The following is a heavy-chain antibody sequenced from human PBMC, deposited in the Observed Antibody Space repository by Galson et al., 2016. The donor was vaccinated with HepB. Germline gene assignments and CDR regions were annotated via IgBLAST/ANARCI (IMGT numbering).Heavy chain of an antibody. CDR2: ISGSGDTA. D-gene: IGHD1-14*01. V-gene: IGHV3-23*01. Sequence: SLRLSCAASGFTFSSYAISWVRQAPGKGLEWVAAISGSGDTAFYTDSVKGRFTISGDNSESTLYLQMNSLRAGDTALYYCAKGVNQHHPYFFDSWGQGILVTVSS. CDR1: GFTFSSYA. J-gene: IGHJ4*02. CDR3: AKGVNQHHPYFFDS.